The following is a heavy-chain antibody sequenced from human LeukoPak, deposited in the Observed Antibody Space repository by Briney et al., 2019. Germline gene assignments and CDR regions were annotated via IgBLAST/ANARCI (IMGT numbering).Heavy chain of an antibody. CDR3: ARGLTHPRTSHSRGGMDV. CDR2: ISAYNGNT. CDR1: GYTFTIYG. D-gene: IGHD2-2*01. Sequence: ASVKVSCKASGYTFTIYGITWVRQAPGQGLEWMGWISAYNGNTNYAQKVQGRVTMTTDTSTSTAYVELRSLRSDDTAVYYCARGLTHPRTSHSRGGMDVWGQGTTVTVSS. J-gene: IGHJ6*01. V-gene: IGHV1-18*01.